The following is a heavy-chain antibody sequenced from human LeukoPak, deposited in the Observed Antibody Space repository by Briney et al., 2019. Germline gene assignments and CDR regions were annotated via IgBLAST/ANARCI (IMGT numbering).Heavy chain of an antibody. CDR2: ITGYGLST. V-gene: IGHV3-23*01. CDR1: GFTFRGYP. Sequence: GGSLRLSCIVSGFTFRGYPMSWVRQAPGKGPEWVAAITGYGLSTYYADSVKGRFTISRDNSKNTLYLQMNSLTVEDTAVYYCARAEEYYYGSGSHWGQGTLVTVSS. J-gene: IGHJ4*02. D-gene: IGHD3-10*01. CDR3: ARAEEYYYGSGSH.